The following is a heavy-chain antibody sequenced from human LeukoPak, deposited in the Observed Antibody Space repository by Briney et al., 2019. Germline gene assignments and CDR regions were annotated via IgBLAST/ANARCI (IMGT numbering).Heavy chain of an antibody. V-gene: IGHV3-23*01. CDR1: GFSFSAYA. J-gene: IGHJ3*02. CDR3: ARDPNGDYIGAFDM. D-gene: IGHD4-17*01. CDR2: IRGSGSGGGT. Sequence: GGSLRLSCTASGFSFSAYAMMWVRQAPGKGPEWVSAIRGSGSGGGTLYADSVKGRFTISRDNSKYTLFLQMNSLRAEDTAVYYCARDPNGDYIGAFDMWGPGTMVTVSS.